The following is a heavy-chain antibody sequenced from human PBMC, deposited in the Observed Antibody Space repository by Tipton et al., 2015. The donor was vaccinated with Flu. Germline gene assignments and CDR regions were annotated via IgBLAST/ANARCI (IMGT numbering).Heavy chain of an antibody. CDR1: GGSFSGYY. J-gene: IGHJ4*02. V-gene: IGHV4-34*01. CDR3: AIGLYGSGSYQRRYFDY. D-gene: IGHD3-10*01. CDR2: IKHSGST. Sequence: TLSLTCAVYGGSFSGYYWNWIRQPPGKGLEWIGEIKHSGSTNYNPPHKSRVTISVDTSKNQFSLKLSSVTAADTAVYYCAIGLYGSGSYQRRYFDYWGQGTLVTVSS.